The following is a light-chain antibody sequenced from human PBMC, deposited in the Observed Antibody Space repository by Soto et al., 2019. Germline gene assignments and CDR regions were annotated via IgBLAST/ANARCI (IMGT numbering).Light chain of an antibody. CDR3: QQFGSSPWT. Sequence: DIVLTQSPGTLSLSPGERATLSCRASQSVTSTYLAWYKHKPGQPPRLLIFGASSRATGVPDRFSGSGSGTDFTLIISRLEPEDFAVYYCQQFGSSPWTFGQGTKVEIK. CDR1: QSVTSTY. CDR2: GAS. J-gene: IGKJ1*01. V-gene: IGKV3-20*01.